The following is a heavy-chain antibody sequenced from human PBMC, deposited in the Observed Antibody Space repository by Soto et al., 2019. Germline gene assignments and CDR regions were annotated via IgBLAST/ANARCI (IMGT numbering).Heavy chain of an antibody. Sequence: SETLSLTCTVSGGSISGGGSYWSWIRQRPGKGLEWIGYMHYSGSINYNPSLKSRVTISVDTSRNQVSLKLSSVTAADSAVYFCARARYQLLHPYYYGMDVWGQGTTVTVSS. D-gene: IGHD2-2*01. CDR1: GGSISGGGSY. CDR3: ARARYQLLHPYYYGMDV. V-gene: IGHV4-61*08. J-gene: IGHJ6*02. CDR2: MHYSGSI.